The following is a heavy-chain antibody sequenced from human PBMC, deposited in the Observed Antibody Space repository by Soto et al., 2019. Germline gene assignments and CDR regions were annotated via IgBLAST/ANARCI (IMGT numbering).Heavy chain of an antibody. CDR1: GDTFNSYG. J-gene: IGHJ3*01. V-gene: IGHV1-69*01. CDR3: ARDLADVHLWDAFDV. CDR2: IVPMFGTT. Sequence: QVQLVQSGPELKKPGSSVKVSCKAPGDTFNSYGISWVRQAPGQGLEWMGGIVPMFGTTNLALKFEDRVTITADELTTTVYMQIRGLTSEDTAVYYCARDLADVHLWDAFDVWGHGTRVTVSS. D-gene: IGHD6-13*01.